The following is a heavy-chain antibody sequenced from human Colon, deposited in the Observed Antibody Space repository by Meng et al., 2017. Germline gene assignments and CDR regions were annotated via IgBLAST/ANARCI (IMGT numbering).Heavy chain of an antibody. Sequence: QVQLQQWGAGLLKPSETLSLTCAVYGGSFSGYYWSWIRQPPGKGLEWIGEINHSGSTNYNPSLKSRVTISVDTSKNQFSLKLSSVTAADTAVYYCARERLSSGWYGGRWLDPWGQGTLVTASS. CDR3: ARERLSSGWYGGRWLDP. CDR1: GGSFSGYY. D-gene: IGHD6-19*01. V-gene: IGHV4-34*01. CDR2: INHSGST. J-gene: IGHJ5*02.